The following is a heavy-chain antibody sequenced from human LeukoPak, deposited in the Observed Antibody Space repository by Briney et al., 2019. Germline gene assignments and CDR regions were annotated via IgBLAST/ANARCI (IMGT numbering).Heavy chain of an antibody. D-gene: IGHD6-13*01. CDR1: GGSISSSNW. V-gene: IGHV4-4*02. J-gene: IGHJ5*02. Sequence: SETLSLTCAVSGGSISSSNWWSWVRQPPGKGLEWIGEIYHSRSTNYNPSLKSRVTISVDKSKNQFSLKLSSVTAADTAVYYCARDQYVAAAGYNWFDPWGQGTLVTVSS. CDR2: IYHSRST. CDR3: ARDQYVAAAGYNWFDP.